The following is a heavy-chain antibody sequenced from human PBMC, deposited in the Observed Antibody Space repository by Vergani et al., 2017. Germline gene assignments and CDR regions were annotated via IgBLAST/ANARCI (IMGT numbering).Heavy chain of an antibody. J-gene: IGHJ5*02. CDR3: ARDLRLLYNRFDP. CDR2: TWYEGNNK. Sequence: QVQLVESGGGVVQPGRSLRLSCAASGFTFNQYGMHWVRQAPGKGLEWVAVTWYEGNNKQYADSVKGRFTISRDNSKSTMYLQMNSLRDEDTGVYYCARDLRLLYNRFDPWGHGTLVTVSS. V-gene: IGHV3-33*01. CDR1: GFTFNQYG. D-gene: IGHD1-14*01.